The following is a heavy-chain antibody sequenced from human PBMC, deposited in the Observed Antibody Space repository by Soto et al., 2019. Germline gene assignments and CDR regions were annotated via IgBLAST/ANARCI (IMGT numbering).Heavy chain of an antibody. D-gene: IGHD6-13*01. CDR3: ARDRGIAAAGAIDY. CDR2: ISSSSSYI. V-gene: IGHV3-21*01. Sequence: EVQLVESGGGLVKPGGSLRLSCAASGFTFSSYSMNWVRQAPGKGLEWVSSISSSSSYIYYADSVKGRFTISRDNAKNSLYLQMNSLRAEDTAVYYCARDRGIAAAGAIDYWGQGTLVTVSS. J-gene: IGHJ4*02. CDR1: GFTFSSYS.